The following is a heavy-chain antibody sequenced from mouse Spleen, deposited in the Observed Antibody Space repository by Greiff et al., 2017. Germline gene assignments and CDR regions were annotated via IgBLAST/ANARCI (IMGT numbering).Heavy chain of an antibody. J-gene: IGHJ4*01. CDR2: ISSGGSYT. CDR1: GFTFSSYT. Sequence: EVQLVESGGGLVKPGGSLKLSCAASGFTFSSYTMSWVRQTPEKRLEWVATISSGGSYTYYPDSVKGRFTISRDNAKNTLYLQMSSLKSEDTAMYYCTRDDDYWGQGTSVTVSS. CDR3: TRDDDY. V-gene: IGHV5-6-4*01. D-gene: IGHD2-3*01.